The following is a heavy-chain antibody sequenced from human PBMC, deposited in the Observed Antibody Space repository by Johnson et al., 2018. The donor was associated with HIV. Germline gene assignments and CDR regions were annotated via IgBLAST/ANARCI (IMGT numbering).Heavy chain of an antibody. CDR1: GFTFSNAW. CDR3: TTGRPSSAAFDI. Sequence: VQLVESGGGLVKPAGSLRLSCAASGFTFSNAWMSWVRQAPGKGLEWVGRIKSKTDGGTTDYAAPVKGRFTISRDDSKNTRYLQMNSLKTEYSAVYYCTTGRPSSAAFDIWGRGTLVTVSS. V-gene: IGHV3-15*01. CDR2: IKSKTDGGTT. J-gene: IGHJ3*02.